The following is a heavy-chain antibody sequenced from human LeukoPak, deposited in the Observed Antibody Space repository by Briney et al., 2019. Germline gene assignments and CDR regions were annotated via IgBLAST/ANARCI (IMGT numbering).Heavy chain of an antibody. Sequence: PGRSLRLSCAASGFTFNSYAMHWVRQAPGKGLEWVAVILYDGTTKYYADSVKGRFSISRDNSKNTLYLQMNSLRAEDTAVYYCAKGGSSGYDKLGNYYYGMDVWGQGTTVTVSS. CDR2: ILYDGTTK. D-gene: IGHD5-12*01. V-gene: IGHV3-30-3*01. CDR3: AKGGSSGYDKLGNYYYGMDV. J-gene: IGHJ6*02. CDR1: GFTFNSYA.